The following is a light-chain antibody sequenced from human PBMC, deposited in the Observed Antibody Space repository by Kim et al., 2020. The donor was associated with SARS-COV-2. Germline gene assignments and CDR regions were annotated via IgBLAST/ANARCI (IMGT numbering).Light chain of an antibody. V-gene: IGKV1-5*03. Sequence: TYIGDTVTITCRASEMISNLLAWYQQKPGKAPKLLIYKASTLNNGVPSTYSGSGSGTDFTLTISSLQPEDFATYYCQQYHTYPLTFGGGTKVDIK. CDR1: EMISNL. CDR3: QQYHTYPLT. CDR2: KAS. J-gene: IGKJ4*01.